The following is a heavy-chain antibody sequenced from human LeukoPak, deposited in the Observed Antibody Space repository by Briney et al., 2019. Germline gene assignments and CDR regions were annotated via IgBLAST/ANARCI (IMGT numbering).Heavy chain of an antibody. D-gene: IGHD6-13*01. V-gene: IGHV4-59*01. CDR3: ARDWYSSSWPNNWFDP. CDR1: GGSISSYY. Sequence: SETLSLTCTVSGGSISSYYWSWIRQPPGKGLEWIGYIYYSGSTNYNPSLKSRVTISVDTSKNQFSLKLSSVTAADTAVYYCARDWYSSSWPNNWFDPWGRGTLVTVSS. J-gene: IGHJ5*02. CDR2: IYYSGST.